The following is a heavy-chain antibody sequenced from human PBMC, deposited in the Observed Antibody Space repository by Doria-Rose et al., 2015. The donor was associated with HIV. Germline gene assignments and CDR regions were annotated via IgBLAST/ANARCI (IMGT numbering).Heavy chain of an antibody. CDR3: ARIKSSRWYHKYYFDF. J-gene: IGHJ4*02. CDR2: IYSDDER. Sequence: QITLKESGPVLVAPTETLTLTCTVSGVSLSSPGMGVSWIRQPPWKALEWLANIYSDDERSYKASLKSRLTISRGTSKSQVVLTMTDMDPVDTATYYCARIKSSRWYHKYYFDFWGQGTLVIVSA. CDR1: GVSLSSPGMG. V-gene: IGHV2-26*01. D-gene: IGHD6-13*01.